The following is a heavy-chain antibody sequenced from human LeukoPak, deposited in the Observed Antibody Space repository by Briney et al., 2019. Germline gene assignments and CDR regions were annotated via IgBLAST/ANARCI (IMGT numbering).Heavy chain of an antibody. Sequence: PSETLSPTCTVPGGSISSYYWSWIRQPPGKGLEWIGHIYYSGSTNYNPSLKSRVTISVDTSKNQFSLKLSSVTAADTAVYYCARHGGYSYGWNYFDYWGQGTLVTVSS. CDR1: GGSISSYY. J-gene: IGHJ4*02. D-gene: IGHD5-18*01. CDR2: IYYSGST. CDR3: ARHGGYSYGWNYFDY. V-gene: IGHV4-59*08.